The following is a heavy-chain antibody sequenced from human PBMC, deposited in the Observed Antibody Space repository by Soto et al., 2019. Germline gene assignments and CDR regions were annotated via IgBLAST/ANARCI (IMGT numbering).Heavy chain of an antibody. V-gene: IGHV4-39*01. D-gene: IGHD6-13*01. Sequence: PSETLSLTCTVSGGSISSSSYYWGWIRQPPGKGLEWIGSIYYSGSTYYNPSLKSRVTISVDTSKNQFSLKLSSVTAADTAVYYCARHQTGHSSSWYGVYYYGMDVWGQGTTVTVSS. CDR3: ARHQTGHSSSWYGVYYYGMDV. CDR1: GGSISSSSYY. J-gene: IGHJ6*02. CDR2: IYYSGST.